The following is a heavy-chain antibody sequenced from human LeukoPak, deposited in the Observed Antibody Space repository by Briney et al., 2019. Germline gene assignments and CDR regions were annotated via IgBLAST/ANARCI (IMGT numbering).Heavy chain of an antibody. Sequence: ASVKVSCKASGYTFTSYYMHWVRQAPGQGLEWMGGIIPIFGTANYAQKFQGRVTITADESTSTAYMELSSLRSEDTAVYYCAREVAGTGYFDYWGQGTLVTVSS. CDR1: GYTFTSYY. J-gene: IGHJ4*02. V-gene: IGHV1-69*13. D-gene: IGHD6-19*01. CDR2: IIPIFGTA. CDR3: AREVAGTGYFDY.